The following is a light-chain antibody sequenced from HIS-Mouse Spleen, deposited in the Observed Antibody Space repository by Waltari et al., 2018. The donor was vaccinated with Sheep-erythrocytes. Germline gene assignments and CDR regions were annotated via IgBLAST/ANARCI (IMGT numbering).Light chain of an antibody. V-gene: IGLV2-8*01. J-gene: IGLJ1*01. Sequence: QSALTQPPSASGSPGQSVTISCTGTSSDVGGYNYVPWYQQHPGKAPKLMIYGVSKRPSGVPDRFSGSKSGNTASLTVSGLQADDEADYYCSSYAGSNNYVFGTGTKVTVL. CDR3: SSYAGSNNYV. CDR2: GVS. CDR1: SSDVGGYNY.